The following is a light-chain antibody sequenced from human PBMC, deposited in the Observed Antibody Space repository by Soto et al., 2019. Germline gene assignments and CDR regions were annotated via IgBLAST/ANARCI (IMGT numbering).Light chain of an antibody. V-gene: IGKV3-20*01. CDR1: QSVSSSY. CDR3: QQYGSSPRVT. CDR2: GAS. J-gene: IGKJ4*01. Sequence: EIVFTQAPGTLSLSPGERATLSCRASQSVSSSYLAWYQQKPGQAPGLLIYGASSRATGIPDRFSGSGSGTDFTLTISRLEPEDFAVYYCQQYGSSPRVTFGGGTKVEIK.